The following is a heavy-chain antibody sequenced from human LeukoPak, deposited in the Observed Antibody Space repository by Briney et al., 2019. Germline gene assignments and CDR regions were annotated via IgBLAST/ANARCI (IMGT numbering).Heavy chain of an antibody. J-gene: IGHJ4*02. CDR3: ARQSGVVNSWSGYYPFDY. Sequence: GESLQISCKGSGYSFTNYWIGWVRQMPGKGLEWMGIFYPGDSDTRYSPSFQGQVTISADKSISTAYLQWSSLKASDTAMYYCARQSGVVNSWSGYYPFDYWGQGTLVTVSS. CDR2: FYPGDSDT. D-gene: IGHD3-3*01. V-gene: IGHV5-51*01. CDR1: GYSFTNYW.